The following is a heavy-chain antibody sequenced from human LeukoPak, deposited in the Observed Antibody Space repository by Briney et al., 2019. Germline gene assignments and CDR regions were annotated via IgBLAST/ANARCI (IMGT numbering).Heavy chain of an antibody. CDR3: ARATIAVAGLGHFQH. V-gene: IGHV1-18*01. D-gene: IGHD6-19*01. CDR2: ISAYNGNT. Sequence: SGCTFTNKVCNGLGQPGLQERERMGGISAYNGNTNYAQKLQGRVTMTTDTSTSTAYMELRSLRSDDTAVYYCARATIAVAGLGHFQHWGQGTLVTVSS. CDR1: GCTFTNKVC. J-gene: IGHJ1*01.